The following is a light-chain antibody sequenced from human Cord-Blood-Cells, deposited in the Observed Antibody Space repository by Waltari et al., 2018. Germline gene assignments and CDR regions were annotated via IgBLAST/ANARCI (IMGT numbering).Light chain of an antibody. CDR2: EAS. V-gene: IGKV1-5*01. Sequence: DIQMTQSPSTLSASIGDRVTITCRASQSISSWLAWYQQKPGKTPKLLIYEASSLVSGGPSRFSGSGSGTEFALTISSLQPDDFATYYCQQYNSYSTFGQGTKVEIK. CDR3: QQYNSYST. CDR1: QSISSW. J-gene: IGKJ1*01.